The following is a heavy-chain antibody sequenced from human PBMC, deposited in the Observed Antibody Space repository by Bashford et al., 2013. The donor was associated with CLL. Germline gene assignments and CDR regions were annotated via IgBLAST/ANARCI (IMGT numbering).Heavy chain of an antibody. CDR3: VRDISTGWAFDN. CDR2: INQDGSEK. V-gene: IGHV3-7*04. D-gene: IGHD2-8*02. Sequence: GGSLRLSCAASGFALTTHWMSWVRQAPGKGLEWVVNINQDGSEKYYLDSVKGRFTISKDIAKNSLYLQMNSLRAEDSAVYYCVRDISTGWAFDNWGQGTLVTVSS. CDR1: GFALTTHW. J-gene: IGHJ4*02.